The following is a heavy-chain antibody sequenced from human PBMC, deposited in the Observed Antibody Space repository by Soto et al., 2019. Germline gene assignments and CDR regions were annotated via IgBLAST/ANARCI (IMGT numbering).Heavy chain of an antibody. CDR2: IKQDGSEK. J-gene: IGHJ6*03. CDR1: GFTFSSYW. V-gene: IGHV3-7*01. CDR3: ARDVGQLLDYYYYYYMDV. D-gene: IGHD2-2*01. Sequence: PGGSLRLSCAASGFTFSSYWMSWVRQAPGKGLEWVANIKQDGSEKYYVDSVKGRFTISRDNAKNSLYLQMNSLRAEDTAVYYCARDVGQLLDYYYYYYMDVWGKGTAVTVSS.